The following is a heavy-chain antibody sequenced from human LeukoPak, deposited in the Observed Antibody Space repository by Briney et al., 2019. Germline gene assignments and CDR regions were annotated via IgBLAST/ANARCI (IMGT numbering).Heavy chain of an antibody. V-gene: IGHV3-48*03. CDR2: ISSSGSTV. Sequence: GGSLRLSCAASGLTFSSYEMNWVRQAPGKGLEWFSYISSSGSTVYYADSVKGRFTISRDNPKNTLYLQMNSLRAEDTAVYFCAKRSIVIRAVIIDGFHKEAYYFDDWGQGALVTVSS. CDR3: AKRSIVIRAVIIDGFHKEAYYFDD. D-gene: IGHD3-10*01. CDR1: GLTFSSYE. J-gene: IGHJ4*02.